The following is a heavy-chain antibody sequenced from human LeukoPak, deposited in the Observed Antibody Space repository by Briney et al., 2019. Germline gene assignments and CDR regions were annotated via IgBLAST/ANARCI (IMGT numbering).Heavy chain of an antibody. J-gene: IGHJ4*02. CDR3: ARHPADFMGIEYYFDY. D-gene: IGHD7-27*01. CDR2: IYPGDSDT. Sequence: GESLKISCKGSGYSFTSYWIGWVRQMPGKGLEWMGIIYPGDSDTRYSPSFQGQVTISADKSISTAYLQWSSLKASDTAMYYCARHPADFMGIEYYFDYWGQGTLVTVSS. V-gene: IGHV5-51*01. CDR1: GYSFTSYW.